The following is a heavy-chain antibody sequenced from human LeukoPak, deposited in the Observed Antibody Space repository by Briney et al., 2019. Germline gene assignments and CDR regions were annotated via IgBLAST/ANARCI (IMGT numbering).Heavy chain of an antibody. CDR1: GFTFSDYH. V-gene: IGHV3-11*01. CDR3: ARRAGAYSHPYDY. CDR2: ISSSGSTI. J-gene: IGHJ4*02. D-gene: IGHD4/OR15-4a*01. Sequence: GGSLRLSCAASGFTFSDYHMSWIRQAPGKGLEWVSYISSSGSTIYYADSVKGRFTISRDNSKNTLYLQMNSLRAEDTAVYYCARRAGAYSHPYDYWGQGTLVTVSS.